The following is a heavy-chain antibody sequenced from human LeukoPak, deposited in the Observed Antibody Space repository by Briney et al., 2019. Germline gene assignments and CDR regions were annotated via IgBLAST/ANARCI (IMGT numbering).Heavy chain of an antibody. CDR2: IRDSGSS. V-gene: IGHV4-59*08. Sequence: SETLSLTCTVSGGSISSYDWNWIRQPPGKGLEWIGYIRDSGSSSFNPSLQSRVTLSVDTSKNQFSLKLRTVTAADTAVCYCARRGPPWWDYWGQGTLVTVSS. J-gene: IGHJ4*02. D-gene: IGHD2-15*01. CDR3: ARRGPPWWDY. CDR1: GGSISSYD.